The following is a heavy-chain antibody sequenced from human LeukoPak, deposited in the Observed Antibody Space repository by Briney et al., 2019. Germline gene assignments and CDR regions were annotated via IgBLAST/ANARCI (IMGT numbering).Heavy chain of an antibody. D-gene: IGHD3-10*01. J-gene: IGHJ6*02. CDR2: IKQDGSEK. CDR1: GFTFSSYW. V-gene: IGHV3-7*05. Sequence: GGSLRLSCAVSGFTFSSYWMSWVRQAPGKGLEWVANIKQDGSEKYYVDSVKGRFTISRDNAENSLYLQMNSLRAEDTAVYYCARVLQKLAHYYYYGMDVWGQGTTVTVSS. CDR3: ARVLQKLAHYYYYGMDV.